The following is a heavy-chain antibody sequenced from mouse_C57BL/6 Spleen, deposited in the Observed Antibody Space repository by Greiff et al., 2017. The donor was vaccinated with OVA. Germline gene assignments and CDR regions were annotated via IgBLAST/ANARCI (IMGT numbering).Heavy chain of an antibody. CDR3: ARDRGLRDYFDY. CDR1: GYSITSGYY. Sequence: DVQLVESGPGLVKPSQSLSLTCSVTGYSITSGYYWNWIRQFPGNKLEWMGYISYDGSNNYNPSLKNRISITRDTSKNQFFLKLNSVTTEDTATYYCARDRGLRDYFDYWGQGTTLTVSS. CDR2: ISYDGSN. J-gene: IGHJ2*01. V-gene: IGHV3-6*01. D-gene: IGHD2-4*01.